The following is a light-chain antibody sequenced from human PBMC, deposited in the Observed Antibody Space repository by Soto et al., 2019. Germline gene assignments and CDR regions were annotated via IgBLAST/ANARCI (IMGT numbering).Light chain of an antibody. CDR1: TSDFGFYNY. CDR3: SSYTSSTDYV. CDR2: EVT. Sequence: QSALTQPASVSGSPGQSITISCTGTTSDFGFYNYVSWYQHHPGKAPKLLIYEVTNRHSGVSNRFSGSKSGNTASLTISGLQAEDEADYYYSSYTSSTDYVFGTGTKVTVL. V-gene: IGLV2-14*01. J-gene: IGLJ1*01.